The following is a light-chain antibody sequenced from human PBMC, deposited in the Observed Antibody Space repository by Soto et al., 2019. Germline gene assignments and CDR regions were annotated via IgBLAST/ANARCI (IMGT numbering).Light chain of an antibody. V-gene: IGKV1-5*03. CDR3: QQYKTYSPT. Sequence: DIQVTQSPSALSASVGDRVTITCRASQSVDNWLAWYQRRPGKAPKLLIYMASTLEVGVPSRFSGSASGTEFPLTISSLQPDDSATYYCQQYKTYSPTFGQGTKVDI. CDR2: MAS. CDR1: QSVDNW. J-gene: IGKJ1*01.